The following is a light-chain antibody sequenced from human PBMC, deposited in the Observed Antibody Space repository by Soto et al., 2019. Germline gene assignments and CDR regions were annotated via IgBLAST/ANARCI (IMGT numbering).Light chain of an antibody. CDR2: DVS. Sequence: SALTQPASMSGSPGQSVTISCAGTSSDIGGYNYVSWYQHHPGTAPKLIIYDVSSRPSGVSHRFSGSKSGNTASLTISGLQAEDEANYYCSSFTTSYFYVFGPGTKVTVL. CDR1: SSDIGGYNY. CDR3: SSFTTSYFYV. V-gene: IGLV2-14*01. J-gene: IGLJ1*01.